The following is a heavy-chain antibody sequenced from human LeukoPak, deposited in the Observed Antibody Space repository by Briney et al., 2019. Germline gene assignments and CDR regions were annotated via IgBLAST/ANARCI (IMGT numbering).Heavy chain of an antibody. V-gene: IGHV4-39*01. CDR3: ARPVNSSWLDAFDI. Sequence: KPSETLSLTCTVSGGSINSSSYYWGWIRQPPGKGLEWIGTIYYSGSTYYNPSLKSRVTISVDTSKNQFSLSLTSVTAADTAVYYCARPVNSSWLDAFDIWGQGTMVTVSS. CDR1: GGSINSSSYY. CDR2: IYYSGST. J-gene: IGHJ3*02. D-gene: IGHD6-13*01.